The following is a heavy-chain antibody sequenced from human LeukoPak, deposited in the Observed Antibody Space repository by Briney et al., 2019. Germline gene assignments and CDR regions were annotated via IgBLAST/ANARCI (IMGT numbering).Heavy chain of an antibody. CDR1: GFTFSSYS. D-gene: IGHD6-19*01. Sequence: GGSLRLSCAASGFTFSSYSMNWVRQAPGKGLEWVSSISSSSSYIYYADSVKGRLTISRDDAKNSLYLQMNSLRAEDTAVYYCARDGRIAVAGTLDYWGQGTLVTVSS. V-gene: IGHV3-21*01. J-gene: IGHJ4*02. CDR3: ARDGRIAVAGTLDY. CDR2: ISSSSSYI.